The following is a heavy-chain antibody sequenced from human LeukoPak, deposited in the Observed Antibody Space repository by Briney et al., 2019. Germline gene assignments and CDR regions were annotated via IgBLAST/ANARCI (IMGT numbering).Heavy chain of an antibody. CDR3: ARDLVTVTKGFDI. CDR2: ISYIGST. D-gene: IGHD4-17*01. Sequence: PSETLSLTCAVSGDYLSSHYWTWIRQSPGKGLEWIGYISYIGSTNYNPSLKSRVTISIDTSKNQFSLKLRSVTAADTAVYYCARDLVTVTKGFDIWGQGTMVSVSS. CDR1: GDYLSSHY. J-gene: IGHJ3*02. V-gene: IGHV4-59*11.